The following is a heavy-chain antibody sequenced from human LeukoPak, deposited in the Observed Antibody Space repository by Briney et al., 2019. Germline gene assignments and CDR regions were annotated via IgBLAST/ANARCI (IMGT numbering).Heavy chain of an antibody. V-gene: IGHV4-34*01. CDR2: INHSGST. CDR1: GGSFSGYY. J-gene: IGHJ1*01. CDR3: ARGRLGSSGWWEYFST. D-gene: IGHD6-19*01. Sequence: SETLSLTCAVYGGSFSGYYWSWIRQPPGKGLEWIGEINHSGSTNYNPSLKSRVTISVDTSKNQFSLKLSSVTAADTAVYYCARGRLGSSGWWEYFSTGARAPWSPSPQ.